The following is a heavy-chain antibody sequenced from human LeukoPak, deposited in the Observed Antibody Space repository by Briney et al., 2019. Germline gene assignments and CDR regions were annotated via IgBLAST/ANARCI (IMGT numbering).Heavy chain of an antibody. D-gene: IGHD3-22*01. CDR1: EFPFTRYS. Sequence: GGSLRLSCEAPEFPFTRYSMGWVRQAPGKGLGWVSTISGSGGSRYYADSVKGRFTISRDNSRNTVYLEMNRLRVDGTAVYHCAKEKAYDSSGPPGYWGQGTLVTVSS. CDR3: AKEKAYDSSGPPGY. J-gene: IGHJ4*02. V-gene: IGHV3-23*01. CDR2: ISGSGGSR.